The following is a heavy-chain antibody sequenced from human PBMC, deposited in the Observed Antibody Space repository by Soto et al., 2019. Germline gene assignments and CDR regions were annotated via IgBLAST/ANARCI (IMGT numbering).Heavy chain of an antibody. CDR3: ARGTNYYDSSGSYFDY. Sequence: SETLSLTCTVSGGSISSGGYYWSWIRQHPGKGLEWIGYIYYSGSTYYNPSLKSRVTISVDTSKDQFSLKLSSVTAADTAVYYCARGTNYYDSSGSYFDYWGQGTLVTVSS. D-gene: IGHD3-22*01. CDR1: GGSISSGGYY. CDR2: IYYSGST. J-gene: IGHJ4*02. V-gene: IGHV4-31*03.